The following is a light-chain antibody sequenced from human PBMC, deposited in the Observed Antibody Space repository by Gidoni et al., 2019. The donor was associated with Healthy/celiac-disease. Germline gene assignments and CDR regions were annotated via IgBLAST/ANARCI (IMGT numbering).Light chain of an antibody. V-gene: IGKV4-1*01. CDR1: QSVLYSSNNENY. Sequence: DIVMTQSPDSLAGSLGERATINCKSSQSVLYSSNNENYLAWYQQKPRQPPKLLIYWASTRESGVPDRFSGSGSGTDFTLTISSLQAEDVAVYYCQQYYSTPWTFGQGTKVEIK. J-gene: IGKJ1*01. CDR3: QQYYSTPWT. CDR2: WAS.